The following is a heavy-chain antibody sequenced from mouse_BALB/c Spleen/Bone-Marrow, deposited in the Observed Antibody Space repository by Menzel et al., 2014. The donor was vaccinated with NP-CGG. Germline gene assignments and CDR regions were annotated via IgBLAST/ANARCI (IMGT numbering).Heavy chain of an antibody. CDR3: ARGGSSSFDY. CDR2: INPSNGRT. Sequence: QVQLQQFGAELVKPGASVKLSCKASGYTFTSYWMHWVKQRPGQGLEWIGEINPSNGRTNYNEKFKSKATLTVDKSSSTAYMQLSSLTSEDSAVYYCARGGSSSFDYWGQGTTLTVSS. CDR1: GYTFTSYW. V-gene: IGHV1S81*02. J-gene: IGHJ2*01. D-gene: IGHD1-1*01.